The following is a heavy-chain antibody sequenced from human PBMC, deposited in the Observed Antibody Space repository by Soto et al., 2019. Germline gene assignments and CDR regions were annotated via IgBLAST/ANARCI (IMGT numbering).Heavy chain of an antibody. CDR1: GGSFSGYY. J-gene: IGHJ4*02. CDR2: INHSGST. V-gene: IGHV4-34*01. CDR3: ARDSYNFDD. D-gene: IGHD5-18*01. Sequence: SETLSLTCAVYGGSFSGYYWSWIRQPPGKGLEWIGEINHSGSTNYNPSLKSRVTISVDTSKNQFSLKLRSVTAADTAVYYCARDSYNFDDWGQGILLTVSS.